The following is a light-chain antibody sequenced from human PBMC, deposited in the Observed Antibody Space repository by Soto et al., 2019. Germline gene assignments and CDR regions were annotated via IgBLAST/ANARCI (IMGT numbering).Light chain of an antibody. J-gene: IGLJ2*01. CDR1: SNDVGGYDY. CDR3: CSYTSSSTRL. V-gene: IGLV2-14*01. Sequence: QSVLTQPASVSGSPGQSITISCTGSSNDVGGYDYVSWYQQHPGKAPKVLIYEVSNRPSGVSNRFSGSKSGNTASLTISGLQAEDEADYYCCSYTSSSTRLFGGGTKLTVL. CDR2: EVS.